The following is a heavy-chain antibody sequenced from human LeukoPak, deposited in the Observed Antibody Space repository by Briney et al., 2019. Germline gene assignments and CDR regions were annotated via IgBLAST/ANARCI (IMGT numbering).Heavy chain of an antibody. Sequence: GGSLRLSCAASGFTFSSYAMSWVRQAPGKGLEWVSAISGSGGSTYYADSVKGRFTISRDNSKNTLYLQMNSLRAEDTAVYYCANDRSYSSGWYEGAFDIWGQGTMVTVSS. CDR1: GFTFSSYA. CDR2: ISGSGGST. D-gene: IGHD6-19*01. V-gene: IGHV3-23*01. CDR3: ANDRSYSSGWYEGAFDI. J-gene: IGHJ3*02.